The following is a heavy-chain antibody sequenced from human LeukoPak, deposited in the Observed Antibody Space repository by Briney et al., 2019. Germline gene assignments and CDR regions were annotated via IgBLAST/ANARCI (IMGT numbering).Heavy chain of an antibody. D-gene: IGHD5-24*01. V-gene: IGHV3-23*01. CDR3: AKDLEMATTFDY. J-gene: IGHJ4*02. CDR2: ISGSGGST. Sequence: GGSLRLSCAASGFTFSSYAMSWVRQAPWKGLEWVSAISGSGGSTYYADSVKGRFTISRDNSKNTLYLQMNSLRAEDTAVYYCAKDLEMATTFDYWGQGTLVTVSS. CDR1: GFTFSSYA.